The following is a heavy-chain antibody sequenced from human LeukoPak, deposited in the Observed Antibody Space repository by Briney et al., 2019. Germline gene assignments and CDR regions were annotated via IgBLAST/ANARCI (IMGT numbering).Heavy chain of an antibody. CDR3: ARGRSGGYFDY. CDR2: INHSGST. Sequence: KPSETLSLTSAVYGGSFSGYYWSWIRQPPGKGLEWIGEINHSGSTNYNPSLKSRVTISVDTSKNQFSLKLSSVTAADTAVYYCARGRSGGYFDYWGQGTLVTVSS. V-gene: IGHV4-34*01. D-gene: IGHD3-16*01. CDR1: GGSFSGYY. J-gene: IGHJ4*02.